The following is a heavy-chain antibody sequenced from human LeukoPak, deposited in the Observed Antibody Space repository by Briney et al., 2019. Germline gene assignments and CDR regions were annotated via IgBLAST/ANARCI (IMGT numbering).Heavy chain of an antibody. Sequence: GGSLRLSCAASGFTFSNYGMHWFRQAPGKGLEWVPFICNNGSNKYYADSVKGRFTISRDNAKTILYLKMNSLRAEDTAIYYCARDHDDLWSGSAIHPWGQGTRVTVSS. CDR3: ARDHDDLWSGSAIHP. CDR2: ICNNGSNK. V-gene: IGHV3-33*01. D-gene: IGHD3-3*01. CDR1: GFTFSNYG. J-gene: IGHJ5*02.